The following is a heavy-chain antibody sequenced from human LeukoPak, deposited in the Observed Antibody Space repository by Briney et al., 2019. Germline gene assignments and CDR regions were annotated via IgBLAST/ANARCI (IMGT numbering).Heavy chain of an antibody. CDR2: TKQDGSEK. J-gene: IGHJ4*02. Sequence: GGSLRLSCAASGFTFSSFWMKWVRQAPGKGLEWVANTKQDGSEKYYVDSVRGRFTISRDNAKNSLYLQMNSLRTEDTAVYYCAAGGAYWGQGTLVTVSS. CDR1: GFTFSSFW. CDR3: AAGGAY. V-gene: IGHV3-7*03. D-gene: IGHD2-8*02.